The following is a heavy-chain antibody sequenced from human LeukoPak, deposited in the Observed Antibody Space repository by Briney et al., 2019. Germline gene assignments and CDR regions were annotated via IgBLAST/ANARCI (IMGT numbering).Heavy chain of an antibody. V-gene: IGHV4-34*01. Sequence: TPSETLSLTCAVYGGSFSGYYWSWIRQPPGKGLEWIGEINHSGSTNYNPSLKSRVTISVDRSKNQFSLKLSSVTAADTAVYYCARDSSSRFDYWGQGTLVTVSS. D-gene: IGHD6-6*01. J-gene: IGHJ4*02. CDR2: INHSGST. CDR3: ARDSSSRFDY. CDR1: GGSFSGYY.